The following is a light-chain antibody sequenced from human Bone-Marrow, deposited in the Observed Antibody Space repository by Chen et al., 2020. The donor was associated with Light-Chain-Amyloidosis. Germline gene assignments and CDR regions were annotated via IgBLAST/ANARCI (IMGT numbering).Light chain of an antibody. V-gene: IGLV3-21*02. J-gene: IGLJ3*02. Sequence: SYVLTQPSSVSVAPGQTATIAYGGNHIGSTSVHWYQQPPGQARLLVVYDDSDRPSGIPERLSASNSGNTATLTISRVEAGDEADYYCQVWDRSSDRPVFGGGTKLTVL. CDR2: DDS. CDR1: HIGSTS. CDR3: QVWDRSSDRPV.